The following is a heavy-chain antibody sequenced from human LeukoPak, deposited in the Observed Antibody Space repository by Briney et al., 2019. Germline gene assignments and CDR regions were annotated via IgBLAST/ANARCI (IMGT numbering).Heavy chain of an antibody. D-gene: IGHD2-8*02. CDR1: GFTFSSYS. J-gene: IGHJ4*02. V-gene: IGHV3-23*01. CDR2: ISGGGGSA. CDR3: ARDQDYTGSGMFDY. Sequence: RGSLTLSCPASGFTFSSYSMSWVRQAPGRGLEWVSAISGGGGSAYYADSVKDRFTICRHKSKHTLYMQVNSLRAEDTAVYVCARDQDYTGSGMFDYWGQGTLVTVSS.